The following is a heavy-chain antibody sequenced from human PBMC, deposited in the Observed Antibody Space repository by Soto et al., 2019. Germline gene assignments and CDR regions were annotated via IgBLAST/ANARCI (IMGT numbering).Heavy chain of an antibody. J-gene: IGHJ3*02. CDR1: GYSFTSYW. V-gene: IGHV5-51*01. Sequence: PGESLKISCKGSGYSFTSYWIGWVRQMPGKGLEWMGIIYPGDSDTRYSPSFQGQVTISADKSISTAYLQWSSLKASDTAMYYCARHYNWNDPGGAFDIWGQGTMVTVSS. CDR3: ARHYNWNDPGGAFDI. D-gene: IGHD1-1*01. CDR2: IYPGDSDT.